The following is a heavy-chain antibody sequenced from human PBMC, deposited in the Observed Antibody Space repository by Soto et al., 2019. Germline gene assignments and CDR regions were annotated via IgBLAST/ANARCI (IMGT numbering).Heavy chain of an antibody. CDR1: GFTLSMSA. CDR3: AKDRGIIVKAGDAFDV. J-gene: IGHJ3*01. Sequence: EVQLMESGGGLVQPGGSLRLSCASSGFTLSMSAVNWVRQAPGEGLEWVSYISDSGDRTYYADSVKGRFTISRDRSKNTVSLQMDSLRAEDTAVYFCAKDRGIIVKAGDAFDVWGQGTKVTVSS. CDR2: ISDSGDRT. D-gene: IGHD3-16*02. V-gene: IGHV3-23*01.